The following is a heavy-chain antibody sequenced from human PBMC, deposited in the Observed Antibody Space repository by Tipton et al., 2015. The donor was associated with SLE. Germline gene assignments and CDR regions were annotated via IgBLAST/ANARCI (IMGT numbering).Heavy chain of an antibody. CDR3: ATRMGVRGVITDY. V-gene: IGHV4-4*02. J-gene: IGHJ4*02. CDR1: GGSISSSNW. D-gene: IGHD3-10*01. Sequence: TLSLTCAVSGGSISSSNWWSWVRQPPGKGLEWIGEIYHSGSTNYNPSLKSRVTISVYTSKNQFSLKLSSVTAADTAVYYCATRMGVRGVITDYWGQGTLVTVSS. CDR2: IYHSGST.